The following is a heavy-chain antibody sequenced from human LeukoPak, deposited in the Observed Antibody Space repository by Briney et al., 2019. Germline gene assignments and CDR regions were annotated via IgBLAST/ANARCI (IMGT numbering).Heavy chain of an antibody. CDR3: ARDAAYGNNWFDP. CDR2: IWYDGSNK. V-gene: IGHV3-33*01. J-gene: IGHJ5*02. CDR1: GFTFSSYG. Sequence: PGGSLRLSCAASGFTFSSYGMRWVRQAPGKGLEWVAVIWYDGSNKYYADSVKGRFTISRDNSKNTLYLQMNSLRAEDTAVYYCARDAAYGNNWFDPWGQGTLVTVSS. D-gene: IGHD3-16*01.